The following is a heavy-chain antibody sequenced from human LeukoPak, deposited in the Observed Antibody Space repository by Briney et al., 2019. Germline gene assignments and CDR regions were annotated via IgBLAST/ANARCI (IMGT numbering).Heavy chain of an antibody. CDR2: IHGKTDGGTT. CDR3: TAPIPTRPHLRGMDI. J-gene: IGHJ6*02. V-gene: IGHV3-15*01. Sequence: NSGGSLRLSCAASGFTFGNACMSWVRQAPGKGLEWVGRIHGKTDGGTTDYTAPVKGRFTISRDDSKTTLFLQMDSLKIEDTAVYYCTAPIPTRPHLRGMDIWGQGTTVTVS. D-gene: IGHD6-6*01. CDR1: GFTFGNAC.